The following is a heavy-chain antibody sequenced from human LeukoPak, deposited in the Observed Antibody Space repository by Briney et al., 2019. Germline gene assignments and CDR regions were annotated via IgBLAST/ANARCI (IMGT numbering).Heavy chain of an antibody. CDR3: AKGLVVVPAARLDWFDP. D-gene: IGHD2-2*01. J-gene: IGHJ5*02. V-gene: IGHV3-23*01. CDR1: GFTFSSYA. CDR2: ISGSGGST. Sequence: GGSLRLSCAASGFTFSSYAMSWVRQAPGEGLEWVSAISGSGGSTYYADSVKGRFTISRDNSKNTLYLQMNSLRAEDTAVYYCAKGLVVVPAARLDWFDPWGQGTLVTVSS.